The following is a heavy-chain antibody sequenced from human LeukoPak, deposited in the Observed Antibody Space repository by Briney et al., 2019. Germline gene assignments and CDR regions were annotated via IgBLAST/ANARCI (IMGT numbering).Heavy chain of an antibody. CDR3: ARDTPRWGLDY. CDR1: GLTFSSYA. Sequence: GGSLRLSCAASGLTFSSYAMSWVRQAPGKGLEWVSVIYSGGSTYYADSVKGRFTISRDNSKNTLYLQMNSLRAEDTAVYYCARDTPRWGLDYWGQGTLVTVSS. D-gene: IGHD5-24*01. V-gene: IGHV3-53*01. CDR2: IYSGGST. J-gene: IGHJ4*02.